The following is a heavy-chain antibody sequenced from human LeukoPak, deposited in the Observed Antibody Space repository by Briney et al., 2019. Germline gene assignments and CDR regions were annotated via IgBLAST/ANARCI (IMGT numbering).Heavy chain of an antibody. CDR3: TRRGYSYGSPDY. CDR1: GFTFSGSA. J-gene: IGHJ4*02. V-gene: IGHV3-73*01. D-gene: IGHD5-18*01. Sequence: GGSLRLSCAASGFTFSGSAMHWVRQASGKGLEWVGRIRSKANSYATAYAASVKGRFTISRDDSKNTAYLQMNSLKTEDPAVYYCTRRGYSYGSPDYWGQGTLVTVSS. CDR2: IRSKANSYAT.